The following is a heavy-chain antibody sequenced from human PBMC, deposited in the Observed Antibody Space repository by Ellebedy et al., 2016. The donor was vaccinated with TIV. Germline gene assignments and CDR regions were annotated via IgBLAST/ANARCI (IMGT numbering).Heavy chain of an antibody. CDR1: GFSFSSYW. CDR2: INSDGSST. Sequence: GESLKISCAASGFSFSSYWMHWVRQGPGKGLVWVSRINSDGSSTSYADSVKGRFTISRNNAKNTLYLQMNSLRAEDTAVYYCARNYYGSGGPLYWGQGTLVTVSS. V-gene: IGHV3-74*01. CDR3: ARNYYGSGGPLY. D-gene: IGHD3-10*01. J-gene: IGHJ4*02.